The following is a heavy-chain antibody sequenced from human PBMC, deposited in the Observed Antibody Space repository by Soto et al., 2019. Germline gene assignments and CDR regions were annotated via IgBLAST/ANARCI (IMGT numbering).Heavy chain of an antibody. Sequence: ASVKVSCKTSGYTFSRNGISWVRQAPGQGLEWMGWISGYNGDTNYAQKFQGRVTMTEDTSTDTAYMELSSLRSEDTAVYYCATGGNDYCNYDGDGNIYYYYGMDVWGQGTTVTVSS. CDR1: GYTFSRNG. CDR2: ISGYNGDT. CDR3: ATGGNDYCNYDGDGNIYYYYGMDV. J-gene: IGHJ6*02. V-gene: IGHV1-18*01. D-gene: IGHD4-4*01.